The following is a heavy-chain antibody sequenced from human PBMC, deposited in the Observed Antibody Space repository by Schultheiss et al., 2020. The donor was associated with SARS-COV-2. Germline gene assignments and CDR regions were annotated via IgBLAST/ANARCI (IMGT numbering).Heavy chain of an antibody. J-gene: IGHJ6*04. D-gene: IGHD2-2*01. CDR3: ASTLGPYCSSTSCYDRGDV. CDR2: IYYSGST. Sequence: SQTLSLTCTVSGGSISGYYWGWIRQPPGKGLEWIGSIYYSGSTNYNPSLKSRVTISVDTSKNQFSLKLSSVTAADTAVYYCASTLGPYCSSTSCYDRGDVWGKGTTVTVSS. V-gene: IGHV4-59*01. CDR1: GGSISGYY.